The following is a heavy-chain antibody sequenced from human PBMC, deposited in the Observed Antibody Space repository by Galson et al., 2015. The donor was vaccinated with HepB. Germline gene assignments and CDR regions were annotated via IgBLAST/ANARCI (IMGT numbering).Heavy chain of an antibody. D-gene: IGHD3-10*01. Sequence: SVKVSCKASGGTFSSYAISWVRQAPGQGLEWMGGIIPIFGTANYAQKFQGRVTITADESTSTAYIELSSLRSEDTAVYYCARDPSGSGSYYIGLYYYYGMDVWGQGTTVTVSS. CDR1: GGTFSSYA. CDR3: ARDPSGSGSYYIGLYYYYGMDV. CDR2: IIPIFGTA. V-gene: IGHV1-69*13. J-gene: IGHJ6*02.